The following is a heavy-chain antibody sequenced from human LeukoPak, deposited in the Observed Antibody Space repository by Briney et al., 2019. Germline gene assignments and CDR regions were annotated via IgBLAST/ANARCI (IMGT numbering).Heavy chain of an antibody. CDR1: GFTFSSYW. CDR3: ARDPEIWPSYYFDY. D-gene: IGHD3-16*01. J-gene: IGHJ4*02. Sequence: GGSLRLSCAASGFTFSSYWMSWVRQAPGKGLEWVANIKQDGSEKYYVDSVKGRFTISRDNAKNSLYLQMMSLRAEDTAVYYCARDPEIWPSYYFDYWGQGTLVTVSS. V-gene: IGHV3-7*05. CDR2: IKQDGSEK.